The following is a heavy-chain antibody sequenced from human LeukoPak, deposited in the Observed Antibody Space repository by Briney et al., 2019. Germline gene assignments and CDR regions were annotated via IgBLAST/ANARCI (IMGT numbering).Heavy chain of an antibody. V-gene: IGHV3-21*01. CDR1: GFTFSSYS. J-gene: IGHJ4*02. CDR2: ISSSSSYI. D-gene: IGHD4-17*01. CDR3: AKSRWPTVTSYYFDY. Sequence: GGSLRLSCAASGFTFSSYSMNWVRQAPGKGLEWVSSISSSSSYIYYADSVKGRFTISRDNAKNSLYLQMNSLRAEDTAVYYCAKSRWPTVTSYYFDYWGQGTLVTVSS.